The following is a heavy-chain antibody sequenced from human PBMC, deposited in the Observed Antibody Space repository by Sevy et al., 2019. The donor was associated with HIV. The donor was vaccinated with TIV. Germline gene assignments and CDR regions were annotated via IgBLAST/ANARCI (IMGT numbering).Heavy chain of an antibody. Sequence: ASVKVSCKASGGTFSSYAISWVRQAPGQGLEWMGGIIPIFGTANYAQKFQGRVTITADESTSTAYMELSSLRSEDTAVYYCAHLIYDSSGYADRGFNWFDPWGQGTLVTVSS. CDR3: AHLIYDSSGYADRGFNWFDP. CDR1: GGTFSSYA. V-gene: IGHV1-69*13. CDR2: IIPIFGTA. J-gene: IGHJ5*02. D-gene: IGHD3-22*01.